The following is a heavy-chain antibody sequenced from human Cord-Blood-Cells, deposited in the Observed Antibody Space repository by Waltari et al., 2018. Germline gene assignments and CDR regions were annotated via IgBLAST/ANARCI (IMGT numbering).Heavy chain of an antibody. CDR2: INHSGST. D-gene: IGHD3-16*01. CDR1: GGSFSGYY. CDR3: ARRAFAVYYFDY. Sequence: QVQLQQWGAGLLKPSETLSLTCAVYGGSFSGYYWSWIRQPPGKGLEWIGEINHSGSTSDTPSLKSRVTISVDTSKNQFALKLSSVTAADTAVYYCARRAFAVYYFDYWGQGTLVTVSS. J-gene: IGHJ4*02. V-gene: IGHV4-34*01.